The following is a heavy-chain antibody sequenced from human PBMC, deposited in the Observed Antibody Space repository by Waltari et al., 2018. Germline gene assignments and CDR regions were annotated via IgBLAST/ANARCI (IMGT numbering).Heavy chain of an antibody. J-gene: IGHJ4*02. V-gene: IGHV3-7*03. Sequence: EVQLVESGGGLVQPGGSLRLSCAASGFSFSSYCMTWFRQAPGAGREWVATIKPDGSGKFYVDSVKGRFSISRDNAKNSLYLQMNSLRAEDTAIFYCARMGAGRAPDYWGQGTLVTVSS. CDR2: IKPDGSGK. D-gene: IGHD3-16*01. CDR1: GFSFSSYC. CDR3: ARMGAGRAPDY.